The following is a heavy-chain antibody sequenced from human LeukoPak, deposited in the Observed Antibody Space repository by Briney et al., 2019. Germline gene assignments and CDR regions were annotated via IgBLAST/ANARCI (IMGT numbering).Heavy chain of an antibody. J-gene: IGHJ4*02. V-gene: IGHV4-4*07. CDR2: IYTSGST. CDR3: ATGGSSSWPEVFDY. D-gene: IGHD6-13*01. CDR1: GGSISSYY. Sequence: SETLSLTCTVSGGSISSYYWSWIRQPAGKGLEWIGRIYTSGSTNYNPSLKSRVTMSVDTSKNQFSLKLSSVTAADTAVYYCATGGSSSWPEVFDYWGQGTLVTVSS.